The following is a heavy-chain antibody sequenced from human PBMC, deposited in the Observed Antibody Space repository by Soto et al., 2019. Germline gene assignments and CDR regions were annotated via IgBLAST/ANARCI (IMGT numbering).Heavy chain of an antibody. Sequence: QITLEESGPTLVKPTQTLTLTCTFSGFSLSTSGVAVGWIRQPPGKALELLALIYWNDDKRYSPSLQSRLTINKDTSKNQVVLTMTNVETVDTATYYCAHRVKMEVVPSGLCFFDLWGRGTLVTVSS. J-gene: IGHJ2*01. CDR3: AHRVKMEVVPSGLCFFDL. V-gene: IGHV2-5*01. D-gene: IGHD2-15*01. CDR2: IYWNDDK. CDR1: GFSLSTSGVA.